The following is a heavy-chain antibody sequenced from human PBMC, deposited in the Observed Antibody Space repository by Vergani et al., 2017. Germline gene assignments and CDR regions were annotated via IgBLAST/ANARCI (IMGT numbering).Heavy chain of an antibody. CDR1: EYTFTSYA. Sequence: QVQLVQSGSELKKPVSSVKVSCKASEYTFTSYAMNWVRQAPGQGLEWMGWINTNTGNPTYAQGFTGRFVFSLDTSVSPAYLQISSLQAEDTAVYYCARIDSSGDYYGGWFDPWGQGTLVTVSS. D-gene: IGHD3-22*01. V-gene: IGHV7-4-1*02. CDR3: ARIDSSGDYYGGWFDP. CDR2: INTNTGNP. J-gene: IGHJ5*02.